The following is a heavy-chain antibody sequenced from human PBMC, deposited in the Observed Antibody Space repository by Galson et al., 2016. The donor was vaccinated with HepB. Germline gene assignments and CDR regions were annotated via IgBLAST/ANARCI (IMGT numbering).Heavy chain of an antibody. D-gene: IGHD3-9*01. J-gene: IGHJ4*02. V-gene: IGHV3-48*02. CDR1: GFTFSSYS. Sequence: SLRLSCAASGFTFSSYSMNWVRQAPGKGLEWVSFIGSFSSPVYYADSVKGRFTISRDNDRTSLYLQMSSLRDEDTAVYYCARGYYDNSFDYLGQGALVTVSS. CDR3: ARGYYDNSFDY. CDR2: IGSFSSPV.